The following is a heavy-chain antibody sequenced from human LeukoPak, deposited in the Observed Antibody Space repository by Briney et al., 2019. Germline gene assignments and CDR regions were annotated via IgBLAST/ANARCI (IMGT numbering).Heavy chain of an antibody. V-gene: IGHV1-69*05. D-gene: IGHD2-15*01. CDR2: IIPIFGTA. J-gene: IGHJ4*02. CDR1: GGTFSSYG. Sequence: SVKVYCKASGGTFSSYGISWVRQAPGQGLEWMGGIIPIFGTANYAQKFQGRVTITTDESTSTAYMELSSLRSEDMAVYYCARERCSGGSCYFYYWGQGTLVTVSS. CDR3: ARERCSGGSCYFYY.